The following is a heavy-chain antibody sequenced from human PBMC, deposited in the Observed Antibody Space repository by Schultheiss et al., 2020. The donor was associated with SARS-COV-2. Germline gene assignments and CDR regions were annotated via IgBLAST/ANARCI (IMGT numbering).Heavy chain of an antibody. CDR1: GGSISSSNW. CDR3: ARVRGQQQLDAFDI. V-gene: IGHV4-4*02. D-gene: IGHD6-13*01. CDR2: IYHSGST. J-gene: IGHJ3*02. Sequence: SETLSLTCAVSGGSISSSNWWSWVRQPPGKGLEWIGEIYHSGSTNYNPSLKSRVTISVDKSKNQFSLKLSSVTAADTAVYYCARVRGQQQLDAFDIWGQGTMVTVSS.